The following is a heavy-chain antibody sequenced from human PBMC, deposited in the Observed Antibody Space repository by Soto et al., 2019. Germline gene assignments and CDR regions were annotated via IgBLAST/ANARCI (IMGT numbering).Heavy chain of an antibody. CDR2: IYYSGST. CDR1: GGSISSGDYY. Sequence: QVQLQESGPGLVKPSHTLSLTCTVSGGSISSGDYYWSWIRQPPGKGLEWIGYIYYSGSTYYNPSLKSRVTISVDTSKNQFSLKLSSVTAADTAVYYCARVADCSGGRCYFSVDYWGQGTLVTVSS. J-gene: IGHJ4*02. V-gene: IGHV4-30-4*01. D-gene: IGHD2-15*01. CDR3: ARVADCSGGRCYFSVDY.